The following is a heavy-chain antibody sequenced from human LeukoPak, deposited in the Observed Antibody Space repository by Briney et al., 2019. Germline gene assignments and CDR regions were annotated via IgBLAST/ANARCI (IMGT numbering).Heavy chain of an antibody. V-gene: IGHV3-73*01. Sequence: GGSLRLSCAASGFTFSASAMHWVRQASGKGLEWVGRIRSKANSYATAYAASVKGRFTISRDDSKNTAYLQMNSLKTEDTAVYYCTRPYDSSGYYYEWFDPWGQGTLVTVSS. D-gene: IGHD3-22*01. CDR3: TRPYDSSGYYYEWFDP. CDR1: GFTFSASA. CDR2: IRSKANSYAT. J-gene: IGHJ5*02.